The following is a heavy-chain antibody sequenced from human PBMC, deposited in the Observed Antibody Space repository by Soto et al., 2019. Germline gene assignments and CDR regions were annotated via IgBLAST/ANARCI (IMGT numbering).Heavy chain of an antibody. CDR1: GFTFSSYG. CDR2: ISYDGTNK. Sequence: QVQLVESGGGVVQPGRSLRLSCAASGFTFSSYGMHWVRQAPGKGLEWVARISYDGTNKYYADSVKGRFTISRDNSKNTLYLQMNSLRAEDTAVYYCAKDSGRGYNYGQHWFGPWGQGTLVTVSS. D-gene: IGHD5-18*01. J-gene: IGHJ5*02. CDR3: AKDSGRGYNYGQHWFGP. V-gene: IGHV3-30*18.